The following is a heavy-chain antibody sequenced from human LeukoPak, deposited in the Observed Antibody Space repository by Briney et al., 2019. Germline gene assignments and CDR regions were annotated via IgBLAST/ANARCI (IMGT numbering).Heavy chain of an antibody. V-gene: IGHV3-48*01. J-gene: IGHJ4*02. D-gene: IGHD6-13*01. CDR1: GFTFSSYS. Sequence: GGSLRLSCAASGFTFSSYSMNWVRQAPGKGLEWVSYISSSSSTIYYADSVKGRFTISRDNAKNSLYLQMNSLRAEDTAVYYCARVAPGGNSDYWGQGTLVTVSS. CDR2: ISSSSSTI. CDR3: ARVAPGGNSDY.